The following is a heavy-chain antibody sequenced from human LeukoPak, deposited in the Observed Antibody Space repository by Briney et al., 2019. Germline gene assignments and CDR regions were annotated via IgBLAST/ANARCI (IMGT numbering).Heavy chain of an antibody. CDR2: SSGSGGST. Sequence: QPGGSLRLSCAASGFTFSSYAMTWVRQAPGKGLEWVSASSGSGGSTYYADSVKGRFTIPRDNSKNTLYLQMNSLRAEDTAVYYCATYCSGGSCYRNNAFDIWGQGTMVTVSS. V-gene: IGHV3-23*01. CDR3: ATYCSGGSCYRNNAFDI. D-gene: IGHD2-15*01. J-gene: IGHJ3*02. CDR1: GFTFSSYA.